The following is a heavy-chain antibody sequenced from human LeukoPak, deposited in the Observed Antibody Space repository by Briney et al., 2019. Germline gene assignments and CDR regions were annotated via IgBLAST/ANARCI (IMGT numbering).Heavy chain of an antibody. D-gene: IGHD3-10*01. V-gene: IGHV3-7*01. Sequence: GGSLRLSCAVSGFTFRSYWMSWVRQAPGKGLEWVANIKQDGSEKYYVDSVKGRFTISRDNAKNSLYLQMNSLGAEDTAVYYCARIGGSGSYYDYWGQGTLVTVSP. CDR1: GFTFRSYW. CDR3: ARIGGSGSYYDY. J-gene: IGHJ4*02. CDR2: IKQDGSEK.